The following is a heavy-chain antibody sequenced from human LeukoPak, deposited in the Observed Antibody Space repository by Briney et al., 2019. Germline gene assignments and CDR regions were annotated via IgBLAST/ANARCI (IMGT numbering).Heavy chain of an antibody. CDR1: GYTFTGYY. CDR3: ARDRDYYGMDV. D-gene: IGHD3-10*01. V-gene: IGHV1-2*04. CDR2: INPSSGGT. J-gene: IGHJ6*02. Sequence: GALVKVSCKASGYTFTGYYMHWVRQAPLQGLECMGWINPSSGGTNYAQKFQGWVTMTRDTSISAAYMELSRLRSDDTAVYYCARDRDYYGMDVWGQGTTVTVSS.